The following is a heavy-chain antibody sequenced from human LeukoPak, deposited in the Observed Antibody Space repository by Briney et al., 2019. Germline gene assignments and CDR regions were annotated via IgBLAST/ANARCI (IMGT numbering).Heavy chain of an antibody. CDR1: GFSVSSNY. D-gene: IGHD5-24*01. CDR3: ARDYREKGFDP. J-gene: IGHJ5*02. V-gene: IGHV3-66*01. Sequence: GGSLRLSCAASGFSVSSNYMSWVRQAPGKGLEWVSFIYSGGSTYYADSVRGRFTISRDNSKNTLYLQMNSLRVEDTAVYYCARDYREKGFDPWGQGTLVTVSS. CDR2: IYSGGST.